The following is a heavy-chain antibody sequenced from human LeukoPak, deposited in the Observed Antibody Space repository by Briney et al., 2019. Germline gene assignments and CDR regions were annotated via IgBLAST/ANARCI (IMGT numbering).Heavy chain of an antibody. CDR2: IYYSGST. J-gene: IGHJ4*02. D-gene: IGHD4-17*01. CDR1: GGSISSYY. CDR3: ARASHDYGDYSHFDY. V-gene: IGHV4-59*01. Sequence: SETLSLTCTVSGGSISSYYWSWIRQPPGKGLEWIGYIYYSGSTDYNPSLKSRVTISVETSKNQFSLKLSSVTAADTAVYYCARASHDYGDYSHFDYWGQGTLVTVSS.